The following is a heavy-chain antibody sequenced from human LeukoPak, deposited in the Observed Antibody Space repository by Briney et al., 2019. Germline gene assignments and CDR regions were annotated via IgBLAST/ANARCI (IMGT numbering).Heavy chain of an antibody. CDR2: ISGSGGST. J-gene: IGHJ4*02. Sequence: GGSLRLSCAASGFTFSSYAMHWVRQAPGKGLEWVSAISGSGGSTYYADSVKGRFTISRDNSENTLYLQMNSLRAEDTAVYYCANPEYGEMARYWGQGTLVTVSS. CDR3: ANPEYGEMARY. CDR1: GFTFSSYA. D-gene: IGHD4-17*01. V-gene: IGHV3-23*01.